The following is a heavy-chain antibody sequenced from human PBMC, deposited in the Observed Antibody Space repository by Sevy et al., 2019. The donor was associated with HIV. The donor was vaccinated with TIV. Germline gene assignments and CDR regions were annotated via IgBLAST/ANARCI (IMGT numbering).Heavy chain of an antibody. CDR1: GDSISSGNHW. J-gene: IGHJ6*02. CDR3: ARDGIRRDYYYGMDV. V-gene: IGHV4-61*02. Sequence: SETLSLTCTVSGDSISSGNHWWSWIRQPAGKGLEWIGRIYTSGRTIYNPVLRSRVTMSVDTSTNQFFLNLNSVTAADTDVYYCARDGIRRDYYYGMDVWGQGTTVTVSS. D-gene: IGHD1-26*01. CDR2: IYTSGRT.